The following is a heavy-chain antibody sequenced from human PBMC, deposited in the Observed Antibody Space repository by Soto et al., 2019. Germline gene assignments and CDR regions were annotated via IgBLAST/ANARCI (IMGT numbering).Heavy chain of an antibody. Sequence: PGGSLRLSCEGSGFTFSSYSMNWVRQAPGKGLEWVSSISSSGGYIYYADSVKVRFTISRDNAKNSLYLQMNSLRDEDTALYYCARDRQSTPWYAADYWGQGSLVTVSS. D-gene: IGHD6-13*01. CDR1: GFTFSSYS. CDR2: ISSSGGYI. CDR3: ARDRQSTPWYAADY. J-gene: IGHJ4*02. V-gene: IGHV3-21*01.